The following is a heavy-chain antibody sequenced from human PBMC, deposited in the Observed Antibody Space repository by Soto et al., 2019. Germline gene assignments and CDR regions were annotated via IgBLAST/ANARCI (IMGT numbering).Heavy chain of an antibody. CDR3: ARLWSGYTKTYYYYYYMDV. J-gene: IGHJ6*03. CDR2: ISAYNGNT. V-gene: IGHV1-18*01. D-gene: IGHD3-3*01. CDR1: GYTFTSYG. Sequence: ASVKVSCKASGYTFTSYGISWVRQAPGQGLEWMGWISAYNGNTNYAQKLQGRVTMTTDTSTSTAYMELRSLRSDDTAVYYCARLWSGYTKTYYYYYYMDVWGKGTTVTVSS.